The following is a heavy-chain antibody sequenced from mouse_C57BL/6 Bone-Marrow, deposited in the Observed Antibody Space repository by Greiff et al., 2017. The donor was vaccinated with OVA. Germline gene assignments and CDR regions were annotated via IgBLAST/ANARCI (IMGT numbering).Heavy chain of an antibody. CDR1: GFNIKDDY. V-gene: IGHV14-4*01. J-gene: IGHJ3*01. CDR2: IDPENGDT. D-gene: IGHD2-4*01. Sequence: VQLQQSGAELVRPGASVKLSCTASGFNIKDDYMHWVKQRPEQGLEWIGWIDPENGDTEYASKFQGKATITADTSSNTAYLQLSSLTSEDTAVYDCTTYDYLAWFAYWGQGTLVTVSA. CDR3: TTYDYLAWFAY.